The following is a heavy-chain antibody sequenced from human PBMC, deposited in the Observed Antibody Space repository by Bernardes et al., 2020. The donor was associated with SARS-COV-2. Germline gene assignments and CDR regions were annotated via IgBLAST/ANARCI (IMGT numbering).Heavy chain of an antibody. CDR3: ALGRSFYGMDV. D-gene: IGHD7-27*01. Sequence: SETLSLTCTVSGGSISGYYWNWIRQPPGKGLEWIGYISHSGSTNNNPSLRSRVTISVDTSKNQFSLKLSSVTAADTAVYYCALGRSFYGMDVWGQGTTVTVSS. V-gene: IGHV4-59*03. CDR2: ISHSGST. CDR1: GGSISGYY. J-gene: IGHJ6*02.